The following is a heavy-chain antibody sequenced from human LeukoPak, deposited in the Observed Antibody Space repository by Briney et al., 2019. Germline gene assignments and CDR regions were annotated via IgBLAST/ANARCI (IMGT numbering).Heavy chain of an antibody. J-gene: IGHJ4*02. CDR3: ARVDWNYDY. V-gene: IGHV4-34*01. D-gene: IGHD1-7*01. Sequence: PSETLSLTCAVYGGSFSGYYWSWIRQPPGKGLEWIGEINHSGSTNYNPSLKSRVTISVDTSKNQFSLKLSSVTAADTAVYYCARVDWNYDYWGQGTLVTVSS. CDR1: GGSFSGYY. CDR2: INHSGST.